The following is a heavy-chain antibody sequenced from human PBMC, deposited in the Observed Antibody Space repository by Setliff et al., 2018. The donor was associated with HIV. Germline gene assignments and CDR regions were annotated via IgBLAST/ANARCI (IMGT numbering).Heavy chain of an antibody. CDR1: GGTFSSYT. Sequence: ASVKVSCKASGGTFSSYTINWVRQAPGQGLEWMGMINPSGGSASYAQKFQGRVTMSRDTSTSTAYMELSSLRSEDTAVYYCARADSSNWYHVDYWGQGTLVTVSS. CDR3: ARADSSNWYHVDY. V-gene: IGHV1-46*01. J-gene: IGHJ4*02. CDR2: INPSGGSA. D-gene: IGHD6-13*01.